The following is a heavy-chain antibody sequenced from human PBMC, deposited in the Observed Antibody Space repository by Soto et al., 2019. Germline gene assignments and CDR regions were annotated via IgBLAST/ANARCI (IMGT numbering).Heavy chain of an antibody. J-gene: IGHJ5*02. CDR2: ISGSGGST. V-gene: IGHV3-23*01. CDR3: ARDLRYCTNGVCYNWFDP. Sequence: QPGGSLRLSCAASGFTFSSYAMSWVRQAPGKGLEWVSAISGSGGSTYYADSVKGRFTISRDNSKNTLYLQMNSLRAEDTAVYYCARDLRYCTNGVCYNWFDPWGQGTLVTVSS. CDR1: GFTFSSYA. D-gene: IGHD2-8*01.